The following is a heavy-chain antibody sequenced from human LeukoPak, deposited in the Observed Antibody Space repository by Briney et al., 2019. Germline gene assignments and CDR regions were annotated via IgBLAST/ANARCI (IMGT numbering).Heavy chain of an antibody. Sequence: GESLKISCKGSGYSFTSYWIGWVRQMPGKGLEWMGIIYPGDSDTRYSPSFQGQVTISADKSISTAYLQWSSLKASDTAMYYCARLRDLYCSGGSCSGLNWFDPWGQGTLVTVSS. CDR1: GYSFTSYW. J-gene: IGHJ5*02. CDR3: ARLRDLYCSGGSCSGLNWFDP. CDR2: IYPGDSDT. D-gene: IGHD2-15*01. V-gene: IGHV5-51*01.